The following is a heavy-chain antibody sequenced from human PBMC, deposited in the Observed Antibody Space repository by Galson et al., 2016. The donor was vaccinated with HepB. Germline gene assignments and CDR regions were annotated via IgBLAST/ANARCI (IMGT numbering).Heavy chain of an antibody. V-gene: IGHV3-23*01. CDR1: GFSFNDYA. CDR3: AKGQGGYSVF. Sequence: SLRLSCAGSGFSFNDYAMNWVRQAPGTGLEWVSGLSSSGDVPYYADPVKGRFRLSRDKARSTGYVEMNSLRVDDSAVYYCAKGQGGYSVFWGQGILVSVSS. D-gene: IGHD5/OR15-5a*01. CDR2: LSSSGDVP. J-gene: IGHJ4*02.